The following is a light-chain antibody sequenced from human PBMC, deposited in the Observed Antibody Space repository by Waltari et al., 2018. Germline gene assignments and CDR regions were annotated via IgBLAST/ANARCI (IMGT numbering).Light chain of an antibody. CDR2: ETS. V-gene: IGKV1-5*03. J-gene: IGKJ1*01. Sequence: DIQMTQSPSTLSASVGDRVTITCRASRSVNRWLAWYLQKPGKAPELLIYETSNLESGVPSRFSGSGSGKEFTLTISSLQPDDFGTYYCQQYVNYWTFGQGTKVEIK. CDR1: RSVNRW. CDR3: QQYVNYWT.